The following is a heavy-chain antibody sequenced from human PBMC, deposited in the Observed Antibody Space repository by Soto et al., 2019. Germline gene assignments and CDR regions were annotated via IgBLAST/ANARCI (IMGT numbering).Heavy chain of an antibody. Sequence: QVQLGQSGAEVKKPGSSVKVSCKSSGGSFRTYAISWVRQAPGQGPEWMGAIMSVFGSATYAQRFQGRVIITADESTSTSYMELSGLTSGDAAVYYCAASCGFYEAMSVWGQGTTVTVSS. CDR2: IMSVFGSA. CDR3: AASCGFYEAMSV. V-gene: IGHV1-69*01. D-gene: IGHD3-16*01. J-gene: IGHJ6*02. CDR1: GGSFRTYA.